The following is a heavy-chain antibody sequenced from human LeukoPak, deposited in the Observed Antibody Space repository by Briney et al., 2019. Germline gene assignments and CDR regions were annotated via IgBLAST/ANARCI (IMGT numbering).Heavy chain of an antibody. CDR2: ISAYNGNT. CDR1: GYTFTSYG. V-gene: IGHV1-18*01. Sequence: ASVKVSCKASGYTFTSYGISWVRQAPGQGLEWMGWISAYNGNTNYAQKFQGRVTITTDESTSTAYMELSSLRSEDTAVYYCARRSSYYYDSSGYYDAFDIWGQGTMVTVSS. CDR3: ARRSSYYYDSSGYYDAFDI. D-gene: IGHD3-22*01. J-gene: IGHJ3*02.